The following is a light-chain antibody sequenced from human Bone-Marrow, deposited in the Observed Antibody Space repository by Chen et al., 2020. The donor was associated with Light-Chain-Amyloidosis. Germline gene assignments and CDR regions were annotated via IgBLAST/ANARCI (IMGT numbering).Light chain of an antibody. J-gene: IGKJ2*01. CDR2: WAS. V-gene: IGKV4-1*01. CDR1: QSILYSSNNMNY. Sequence: DIVMTQSPDSLAVSLGARATINCKSSQSILYSSNNMNYLAWYQQKPGQPPKLLIYWASTRYSGVPGRFSGSGSGTDFTLTISSLQAEDVATYYCQQYYDTPYTFGQGTELEIK. CDR3: QQYYDTPYT.